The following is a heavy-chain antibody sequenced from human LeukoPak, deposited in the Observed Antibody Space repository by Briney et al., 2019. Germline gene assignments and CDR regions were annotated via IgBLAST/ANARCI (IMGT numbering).Heavy chain of an antibody. J-gene: IGHJ3*02. CDR1: GGTFSSYA. Sequence: SVKVSCKASGGTFSSYAISWVRQAPGQGLEWMGRIIPIFGTANYAQKFQGRVTITADESTSTAYMELSSLRSEDTAVYYCARGVRDTYYDFWSGLNAFDIWGQGTMVTVSS. D-gene: IGHD3-3*01. V-gene: IGHV1-69*13. CDR2: IIPIFGTA. CDR3: ARGVRDTYYDFWSGLNAFDI.